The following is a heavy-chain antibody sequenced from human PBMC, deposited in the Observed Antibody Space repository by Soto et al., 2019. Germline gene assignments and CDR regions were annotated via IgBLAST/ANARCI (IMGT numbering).Heavy chain of an antibody. J-gene: IGHJ5*02. CDR3: ARHWDT. CDR2: INYIGNT. V-gene: IGHV4-59*08. Sequence: QVQLQESGPGLVKPSETLSLTCAVSGDSIGTYYWSWIRQPPGKGLEWIAYINYIGNTNYNPSLKSRVAISVAPSKTQFSLKLSSVTAADTAVYYCARHWDTWGQGTVVTVSS. CDR1: GDSIGTYY.